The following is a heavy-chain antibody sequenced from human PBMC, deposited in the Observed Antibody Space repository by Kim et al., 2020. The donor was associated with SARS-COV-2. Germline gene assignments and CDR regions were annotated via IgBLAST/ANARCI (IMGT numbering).Heavy chain of an antibody. CDR2: ISGSGGST. V-gene: IGHV3-23*01. J-gene: IGHJ6*02. D-gene: IGHD3-10*01. CDR3: AKGGLGLWFGELLSYGMDV. CDR1: GFTFSSYA. Sequence: GGSLRLSCAASGFTFSSYAMSWVRQAPGKGLEWVSAISGSGGSTYYADSVKGRFTISRDNSKNTLYLQMNSLRAEDTAVYYCAKGGLGLWFGELLSYGMDVWGQGTTVTVSS.